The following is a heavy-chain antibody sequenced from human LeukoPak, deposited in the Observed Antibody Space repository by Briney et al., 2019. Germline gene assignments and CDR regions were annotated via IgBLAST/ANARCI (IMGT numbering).Heavy chain of an antibody. CDR3: AELGITMIGGV. CDR1: GLTFSSHE. Sequence: GGSLRLSCAASGLTFSSHEMNWVRQAPGKGLEWVSHISSIGTTIYYADSVKGRFTISRDNAKNSLYLQMNSLRAEETAVYYCAELGITMIGGVWGKGTTVTISS. CDR2: ISSIGTTI. V-gene: IGHV3-48*03. J-gene: IGHJ6*04. D-gene: IGHD3-10*02.